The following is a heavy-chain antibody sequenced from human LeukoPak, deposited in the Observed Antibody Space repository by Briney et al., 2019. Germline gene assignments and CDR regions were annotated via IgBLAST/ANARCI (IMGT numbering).Heavy chain of an antibody. CDR3: ARTIIGYCSGGACYGYRYFDL. CDR2: IYYTGST. Sequence: NSSETLSLTCTVSGGSIRSGGHHWSWIRQHPRKGLEWIGYIYYTGSTDYNPSLKSRVTISVDTSKNQFSLKLSSVTAADTAVYYCARTIIGYCSGGACYGYRYFDLWGRGTLVTVSS. V-gene: IGHV4-31*03. D-gene: IGHD2-15*01. CDR1: GGSIRSGGHH. J-gene: IGHJ2*01.